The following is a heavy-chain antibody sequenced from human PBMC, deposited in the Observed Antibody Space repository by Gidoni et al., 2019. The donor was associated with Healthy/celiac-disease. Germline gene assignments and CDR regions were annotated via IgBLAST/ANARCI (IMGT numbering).Heavy chain of an antibody. J-gene: IGHJ4*02. D-gene: IGHD1-26*01. CDR3: AREGGYSGSYYLDY. Sequence: QVQLQESGPGLVKPSETLSPTCPVSGGSISSYYWSWIRQPPGKGLEWVVYIYYSGSTNYNPSLKSRVTISVDTSKNQFSLKLSSVTAADTAVYYCAREGGYSGSYYLDYWGQGTLVTGSS. V-gene: IGHV4-59*01. CDR2: IYYSGST. CDR1: GGSISSYY.